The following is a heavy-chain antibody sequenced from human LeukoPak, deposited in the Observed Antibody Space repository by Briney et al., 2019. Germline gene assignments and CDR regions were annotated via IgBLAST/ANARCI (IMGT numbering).Heavy chain of an antibody. CDR3: AFMRVGATPFDY. CDR2: IYYSGST. D-gene: IGHD1-26*01. V-gene: IGHV4-39*07. J-gene: IGHJ4*02. Sequence: SETLSLTCTVSGGSISSSSYYWGWIRQPPGKGLEWIGSIYYSGSTYYNPSLKSRVTISVDTSKNQFSLKLSSVTAADTAVYYCAFMRVGATPFDYWGQGTLVTVSS. CDR1: GGSISSSSYY.